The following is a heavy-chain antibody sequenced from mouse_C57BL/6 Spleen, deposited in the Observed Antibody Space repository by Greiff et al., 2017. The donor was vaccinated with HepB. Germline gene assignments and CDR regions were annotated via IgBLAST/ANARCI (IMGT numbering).Heavy chain of an antibody. CDR1: GYTFTSYW. V-gene: IGHV1-53*01. CDR3: AREGGSNYPHWYFDV. D-gene: IGHD2-5*01. CDR2: INPSNGGT. Sequence: QVQLQQPGTELVKPGASVKLSCKASGYTFTSYWMHWVKQRPGQGLEWIGNINPSNGGTNYNEKFKSMATLTVDKSSSTAYMQLSSLTSEDSAVYYCAREGGSNYPHWYFDVWGTGTTVTVSS. J-gene: IGHJ1*03.